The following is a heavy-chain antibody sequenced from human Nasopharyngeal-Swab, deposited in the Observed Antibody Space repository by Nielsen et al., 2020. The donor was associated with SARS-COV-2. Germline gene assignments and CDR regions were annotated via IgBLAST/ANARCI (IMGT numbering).Heavy chain of an antibody. J-gene: IGHJ4*02. V-gene: IGHV3-48*03. Sequence: GGSLRLSCAASGFTFSSYEVNWVRQAPGKGLEWVSYISSSGSTIYYADSVKGRFTISRDNAKNSLYLQMNSLRAEDTAVYYCASEWLPTLTLDYWGQGTLVTVSS. D-gene: IGHD6-19*01. CDR3: ASEWLPTLTLDY. CDR1: GFTFSSYE. CDR2: ISSSGSTI.